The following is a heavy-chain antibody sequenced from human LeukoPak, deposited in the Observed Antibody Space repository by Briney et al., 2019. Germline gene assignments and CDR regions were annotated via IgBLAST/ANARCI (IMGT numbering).Heavy chain of an antibody. Sequence: GGPWRFSGEAPGFTFNQYGMNWFRKPPGKALGWLSYIGPGPSHTYYADSVRGRFVISRDDAKSSLYLQMSSLRAEDTAVYYCARDYVTMAPDYGGLGTLVTVSS. CDR3: ARDYVTMAPDY. CDR2: IGPGPSHT. D-gene: IGHD3-10*02. J-gene: IGHJ4*02. CDR1: GFTFNQYG. V-gene: IGHV3-21*01.